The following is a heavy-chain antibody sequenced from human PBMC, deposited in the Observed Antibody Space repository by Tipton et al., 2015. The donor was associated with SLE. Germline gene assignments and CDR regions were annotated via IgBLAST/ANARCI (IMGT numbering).Heavy chain of an antibody. Sequence: TLSLTCSVSGGSLSSSSFCWGWIRQSPGKGLEWLGSICNGSGTYYNPSLMSRVTVSVDTSKNHLSLRLSFVTAADTAVYYCARAQNWAYFDYWGQGTLVTASS. CDR1: GGSLSSSSFC. V-gene: IGHV4-39*07. CDR3: ARAQNWAYFDY. D-gene: IGHD7-27*01. J-gene: IGHJ4*02. CDR2: ICNGSGT.